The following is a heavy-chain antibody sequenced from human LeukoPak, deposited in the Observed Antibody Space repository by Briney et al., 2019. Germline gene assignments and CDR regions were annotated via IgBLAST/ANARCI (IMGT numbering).Heavy chain of an antibody. CDR1: GFTFDDYA. J-gene: IGHJ4*02. Sequence: PGGSLRLSCAASGFTFDDYAMHWVRQAPGKGLEWVSGISWNSGSIGYAGSVKGRFTISRDNAKNSLYLQMNSLRAEDTALYYCAKTRPDYYDSSGQLYGRYYFDYWGQGTLVTVSS. V-gene: IGHV3-9*01. CDR3: AKTRPDYYDSSGQLYGRYYFDY. D-gene: IGHD3-22*01. CDR2: ISWNSGSI.